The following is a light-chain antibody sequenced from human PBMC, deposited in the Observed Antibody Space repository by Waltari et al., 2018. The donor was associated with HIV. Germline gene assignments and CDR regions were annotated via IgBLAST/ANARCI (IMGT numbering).Light chain of an antibody. CDR2: SNN. Sequence: QSVLTQPPSASGTPGQRVTISCSGSSSNIGSNPVNWYQQPPGTAPKLLIYSNNQRPSGVPDRFSGSKYGTSASLAISGRQSEDEADYYCAAWDDSLNGVVFGGGTKLTVL. V-gene: IGLV1-44*01. CDR3: AAWDDSLNGVV. CDR1: SSNIGSNP. J-gene: IGLJ2*01.